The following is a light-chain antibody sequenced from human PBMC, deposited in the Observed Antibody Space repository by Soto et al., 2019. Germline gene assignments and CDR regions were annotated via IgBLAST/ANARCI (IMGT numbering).Light chain of an antibody. Sequence: QSVLTQPASVSGSPGQSITISCPGTSSDFGAYNYVSWYQQHPGKAPKLMIYDVSIRLLGVSYRFSASKSGYTASLTISVLQAEDESDYYCSSFTGSSPRYVFGTGTKVNVL. CDR2: DVS. CDR1: SSDFGAYNY. J-gene: IGLJ1*01. V-gene: IGLV2-14*01. CDR3: SSFTGSSPRYV.